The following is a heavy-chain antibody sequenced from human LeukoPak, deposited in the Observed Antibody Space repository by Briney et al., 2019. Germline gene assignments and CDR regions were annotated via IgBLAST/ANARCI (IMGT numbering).Heavy chain of an antibody. Sequence: GGSLRLSCAASGFTFSSYAMSWVRQAPGKGLEWVSAISGSGANTYYADSVKGRFTISRDKSKNTLYLQMNSLRAEDTAIYYCAKDGGGWYTSGWYYFDSWGQGTQVTVSS. CDR2: ISGSGANT. CDR3: AKDGGGWYTSGWYYFDS. CDR1: GFTFSSYA. D-gene: IGHD6-19*01. V-gene: IGHV3-23*01. J-gene: IGHJ4*02.